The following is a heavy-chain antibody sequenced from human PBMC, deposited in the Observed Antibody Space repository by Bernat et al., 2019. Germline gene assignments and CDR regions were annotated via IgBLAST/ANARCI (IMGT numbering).Heavy chain of an antibody. J-gene: IGHJ4*02. CDR2: IKQDGSED. D-gene: IGHD6-13*01. Sequence: EVQLVESGGGLVQGGGSLRLSCAASAFSFRSFWMSWVRQAPGKGLEWVANIKQDGSEDYYVDSVRGRFTISRDHAKNSLYLQMNSLRAEDTAVYYCASKSWSRFDYWGQGTLVTVSS. CDR3: ASKSWSRFDY. CDR1: AFSFRSFW. V-gene: IGHV3-7*03.